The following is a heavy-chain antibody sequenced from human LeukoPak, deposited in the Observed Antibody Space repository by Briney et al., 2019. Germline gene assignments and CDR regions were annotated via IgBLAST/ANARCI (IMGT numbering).Heavy chain of an antibody. CDR2: IYPGDSDT. J-gene: IGHJ6*03. D-gene: IGHD6-13*01. V-gene: IGHV5-51*01. Sequence: GESLRISCKGSAYSFTSYWIGWVRQMPGKGLEWMGIIYPGDSDTRYSPSFQGQVTISADKSISTAYLQWSSLKASDTAMYYCARRIAAAGTFYYYMDVWGKGTTVTVSS. CDR3: ARRIAAAGTFYYYMDV. CDR1: AYSFTSYW.